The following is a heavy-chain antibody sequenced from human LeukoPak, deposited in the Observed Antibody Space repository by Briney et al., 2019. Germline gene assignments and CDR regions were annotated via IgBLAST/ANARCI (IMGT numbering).Heavy chain of an antibody. CDR1: GVTFGDYG. CDR2: ITRNGDTT. J-gene: IGHJ3*02. D-gene: IGHD2-2*02. V-gene: IGHV3-20*04. CDR3: ARGYKNVPIDM. Sequence: PGGSLRLSCEASGVTFGDYGMSWVRQVRGKGLEWVSGITRNGDTTSYADSVNGRFTISRDNAKNCLYLQMNSLRAEDTAFYYCARGYKNVPIDMWGRGRLVSV.